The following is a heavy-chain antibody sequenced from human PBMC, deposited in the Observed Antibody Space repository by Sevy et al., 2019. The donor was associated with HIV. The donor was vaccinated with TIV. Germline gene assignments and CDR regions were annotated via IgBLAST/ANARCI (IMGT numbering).Heavy chain of an antibody. CDR2: FDPEDGET. D-gene: IGHD1-26*01. Sequence: ASVKVSCKVSGYTLTELSTHWVRQAPGKGLEWMGGFDPEDGETIYAQKFQGRVTMTEDTSTDTAYMELSSLRSEDTAVYYCATMRGGATTTDSRYYFDYWGQGTLVTVSS. CDR1: GYTLTELS. CDR3: ATMRGGATTTDSRYYFDY. V-gene: IGHV1-24*01. J-gene: IGHJ4*02.